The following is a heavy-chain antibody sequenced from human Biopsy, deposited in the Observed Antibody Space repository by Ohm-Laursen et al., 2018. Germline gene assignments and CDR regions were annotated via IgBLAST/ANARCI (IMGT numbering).Heavy chain of an antibody. CDR2: LNPVSGNS. CDR3: GRAVRNQLLTDP. V-gene: IGHV1-8*01. Sequence: GSSVKVSCKASGYTFTSYDITWVRQASGQGPEWIGWLNPVSGNSNFGQKFRGRVTVTSDTSIRTAYMELSGLTSDDTATYYCGRAVRNQLLTDPWGQGTLVTVTS. J-gene: IGHJ5*02. CDR1: GYTFTSYD. D-gene: IGHD1-7*01.